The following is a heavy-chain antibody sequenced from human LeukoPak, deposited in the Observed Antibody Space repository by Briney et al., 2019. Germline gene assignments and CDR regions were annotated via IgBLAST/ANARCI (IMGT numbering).Heavy chain of an antibody. CDR1: GYTFTSYY. CDR2: INPSGGST. Sequence: ASVKVSCKASGYTFTSYYMHWVRQAPGQGLEWMGIINPSGGSTSYAQKLQGRVTMTRDTSTSTVYMELSSLRSEDTAVYYCARDSGSYPSDYWGQGTLVTVSS. V-gene: IGHV1-46*03. D-gene: IGHD1-26*01. CDR3: ARDSGSYPSDY. J-gene: IGHJ4*02.